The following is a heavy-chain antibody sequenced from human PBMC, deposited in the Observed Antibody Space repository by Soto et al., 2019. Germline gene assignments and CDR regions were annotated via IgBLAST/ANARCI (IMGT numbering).Heavy chain of an antibody. CDR3: AIKLGYFDY. CDR2: FDPEEGKT. Sequence: ASVKVSCKGSGYTPTDLSMHWVRQAPGKGLEWMGGFDPEEGKTVYAQRFQGRLTMTGDTSTDTRYMELHSLTSDDTAVYYCAIKLGYFDYWGQGTLVTAPQ. CDR1: GYTPTDLS. D-gene: IGHD6-6*01. J-gene: IGHJ4*02. V-gene: IGHV1-24*01.